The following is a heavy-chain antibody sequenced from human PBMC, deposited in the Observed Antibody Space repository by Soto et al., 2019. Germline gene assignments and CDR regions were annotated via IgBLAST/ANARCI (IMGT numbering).Heavy chain of an antibody. V-gene: IGHV5-51*01. CDR3: ARYSDEQLEPYYYYYYMDV. CDR2: IYPGDSDT. CDR1: GYSFTSYW. Sequence: GESLKISCKGSGYSFTSYWIGWVRQMPGKGLEWMGIIYPGDSDTRYSPSFQGQVTISADKSISTTYLQWSSLKASDTAMYYCARYSDEQLEPYYYYYYMDVWGKGTTVTVSS. D-gene: IGHD1-1*01. J-gene: IGHJ6*03.